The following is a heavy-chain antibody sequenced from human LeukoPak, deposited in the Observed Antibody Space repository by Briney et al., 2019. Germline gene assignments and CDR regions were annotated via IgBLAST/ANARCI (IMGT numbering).Heavy chain of an antibody. CDR2: ISGSGGST. CDR1: GFTFSSYP. J-gene: IGHJ4*02. Sequence: PGGSLRLSCAASGFTFSSYPMSWVRQAPGKGLEGVSAISGSGGSTYYADSVKGRFTISRDNSKNTLYLQMNSLRAEDTAVYYCAKATCSGATCARFDYWGQGTLVTVSS. V-gene: IGHV3-23*01. D-gene: IGHD2-15*01. CDR3: AKATCSGATCARFDY.